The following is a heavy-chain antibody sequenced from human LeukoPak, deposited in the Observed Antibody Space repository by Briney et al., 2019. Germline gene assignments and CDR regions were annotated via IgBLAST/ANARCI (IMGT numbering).Heavy chain of an antibody. CDR3: ARHGAYYDSSGYYPPGLSGMDV. J-gene: IGHJ6*02. D-gene: IGHD3-22*01. CDR2: INHSGST. CDR1: GGSFSGYY. Sequence: SETLSLTCAVYGGSFSGYYWSWIRQPPGKGLEWIGEINHSGSTNYNPSLKSRVAISVDTSKNQFSLKLSSVTAADTAVYYCARHGAYYDSSGYYPPGLSGMDVWGQGTTVTVSS. V-gene: IGHV4-34*01.